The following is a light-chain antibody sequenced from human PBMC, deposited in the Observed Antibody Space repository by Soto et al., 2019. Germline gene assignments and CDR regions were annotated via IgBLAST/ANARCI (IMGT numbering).Light chain of an antibody. CDR2: AAS. V-gene: IGKV1-39*01. CDR1: QSIRSY. CDR3: QQSYSSPLT. Sequence: IPMPQSPSSLFASVGNTVTITCRASQSIRSYLDWYQQKPGKAPKLLIYAASSLQSGVPSRFSGSGSGTDFTLTISSLQSEDFATYYCQQSYSSPLTFGGGTKVEIK. J-gene: IGKJ4*01.